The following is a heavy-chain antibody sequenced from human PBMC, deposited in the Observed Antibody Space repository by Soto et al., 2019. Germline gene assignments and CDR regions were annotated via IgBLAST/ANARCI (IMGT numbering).Heavy chain of an antibody. Sequence: ALVKVSCKASGYTFTSYDINWVRQATGQGLEWMGWMNPNSGNTGYAQKFQGRVTMTRNTSISTAYMELSSLRSEDTAVYYCARGRVGASEDAFDIWGQGTMVTVSS. V-gene: IGHV1-8*01. CDR3: ARGRVGASEDAFDI. CDR2: MNPNSGNT. CDR1: GYTFTSYD. D-gene: IGHD1-26*01. J-gene: IGHJ3*02.